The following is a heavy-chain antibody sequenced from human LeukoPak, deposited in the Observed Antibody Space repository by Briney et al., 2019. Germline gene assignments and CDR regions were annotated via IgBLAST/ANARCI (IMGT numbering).Heavy chain of an antibody. CDR3: ARDWSEGRQQLVSGMDV. D-gene: IGHD6-13*01. CDR2: INPNSGGT. Sequence: GASVKVSCKASGYTFTGYYMHWVRQAPGQGLEWMGWINPNSGGTNYAQKFQGWVTMTRDTSISTAYMELSRLRSDDTAVYYCARDWSEGRQQLVSGMDVWGQGTTVTVSS. V-gene: IGHV1-2*04. J-gene: IGHJ6*02. CDR1: GYTFTGYY.